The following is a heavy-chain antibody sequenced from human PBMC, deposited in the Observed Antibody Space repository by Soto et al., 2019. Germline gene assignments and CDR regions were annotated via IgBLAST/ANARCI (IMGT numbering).Heavy chain of an antibody. J-gene: IGHJ6*02. CDR2: INPNSGGT. D-gene: IGHD3-9*01. V-gene: IGHV1-2*02. Sequence: SVKVSCTASGYTFTGYYMHWVRQAPGQGLEWMGWINPNSGGTNYAQKFQGRVTMTRDTSISTAYMELSRLRSDDTAVYYCARDRRYYDILTGYFIYYYYGMDVWGQGTTVTVSS. CDR3: ARDRRYYDILTGYFIYYYYGMDV. CDR1: GYTFTGYY.